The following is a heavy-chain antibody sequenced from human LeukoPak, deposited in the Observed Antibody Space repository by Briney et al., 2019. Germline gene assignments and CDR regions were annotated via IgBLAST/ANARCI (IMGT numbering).Heavy chain of an antibody. J-gene: IGHJ4*02. V-gene: IGHV4-30-2*05. D-gene: IGHD2-21*02. CDR1: GGSIRSSYYY. Sequence: PSETLSLTCTVSGGSIRSSYYYWGWIRQPPGKGLEWIGYIYHSGSTYYNPSLKSRVTISVDTSKNQFSLKLSSVTAADTAVYYCARESRYYCGGDCYAFDYWGQGTLVTVSS. CDR3: ARESRYYCGGDCYAFDY. CDR2: IYHSGST.